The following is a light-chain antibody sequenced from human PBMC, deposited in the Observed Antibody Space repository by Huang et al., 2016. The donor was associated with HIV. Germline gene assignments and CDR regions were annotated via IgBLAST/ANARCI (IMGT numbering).Light chain of an antibody. CDR1: QSVSSSH. J-gene: IGKJ1*01. CDR3: QQYGSSPPWT. Sequence: EIVLTQSPSTLSLSPGERATLSCRASQSVSSSHLTWYQQKPGQAPRLRSYGAASRATGIPDRFSGSGSGPDFTLTISRLEPEDFAVYYCQQYGSSPPWTFGQGTKVEIK. V-gene: IGKV3-20*01. CDR2: GAA.